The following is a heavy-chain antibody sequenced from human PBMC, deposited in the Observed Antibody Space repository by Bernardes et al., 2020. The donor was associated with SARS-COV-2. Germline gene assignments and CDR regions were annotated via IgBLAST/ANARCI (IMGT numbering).Heavy chain of an antibody. D-gene: IGHD4-17*01. V-gene: IGHV1-24*01. CDR2: FDPEDGET. J-gene: IGHJ6*02. CDR3: ATVVGSTVTINRKNDHHYYYYGMDV. CDR1: GYTLTELS. Sequence: ASVKVSCKVSGYTLTELSMHWVRQAPGKGLEWMGGFDPEDGETIYAQKFQGRVTMTEDTSTDTAYMELSSLRSEDTAVYYCATVVGSTVTINRKNDHHYYYYGMDVWGQGTTVTVSS.